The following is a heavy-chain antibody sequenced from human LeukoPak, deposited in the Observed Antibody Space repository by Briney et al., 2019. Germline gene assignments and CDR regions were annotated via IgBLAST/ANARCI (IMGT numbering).Heavy chain of an antibody. D-gene: IGHD1-26*01. CDR2: IYHSGST. J-gene: IGHJ4*02. CDR1: GGSISSGGYY. V-gene: IGHV4-30-2*01. CDR3: ARQRYSGSYSDY. Sequence: SETLSLTCTVSGGSISSGGYYWSWIRQPPGKGLEWIGYIYHSGSTYYNPSLKSRVTISVDRSKNQFSLKLSSVTAADTAVYYCARQRYSGSYSDYWGQGTLVTVSS.